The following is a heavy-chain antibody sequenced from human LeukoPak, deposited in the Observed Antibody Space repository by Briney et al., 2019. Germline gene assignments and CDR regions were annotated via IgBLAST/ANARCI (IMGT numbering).Heavy chain of an antibody. J-gene: IGHJ4*02. CDR2: ISAYNGNT. V-gene: IGHV1-18*01. CDR1: GYTFTSYG. D-gene: IGHD3-9*01. CDR3: ATGPLDWRPYYFYY. Sequence: ASVKVSCKASGYTFTSYGISWVRQAPGQGLEWMGWISAYNGNTNYAQKLQGRLTMTRDTSTSTAYMELRSLRSDDTAVFYCATGPLDWRPYYFYYWGQGTLVTVSS.